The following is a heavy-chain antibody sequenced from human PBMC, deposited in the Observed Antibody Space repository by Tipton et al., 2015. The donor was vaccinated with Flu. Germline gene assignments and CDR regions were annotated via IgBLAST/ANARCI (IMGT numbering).Heavy chain of an antibody. V-gene: IGHV3-7*01. CDR2: IKQDGSEK. CDR3: VRAMHY. J-gene: IGHJ4*02. CDR1: GFTFSSYW. Sequence: SLRLSCAASGFTFSSYWMHWVRQAPGKGLEWVANIKQDGSEKYYVDSVKGRFTISRDNAKDSVYLQMNSLRDEDTAVYYCVRAMHYWGQGTLVTVSS.